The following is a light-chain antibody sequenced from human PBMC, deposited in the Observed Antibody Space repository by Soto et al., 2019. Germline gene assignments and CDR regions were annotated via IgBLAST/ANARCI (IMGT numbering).Light chain of an antibody. CDR3: LKYGSTPVT. CDR2: GAS. J-gene: IGKJ1*01. CDR1: QSIPNSY. V-gene: IGKV3-20*01. Sequence: EIVLTQSPGTLSLSPGERATLSCRASQSIPNSYLSWYQHKPGQAPRLLIHGASSRATGTPDRFSGSGSGTDFTLIIHRLEHADAELYYCLKYGSTPVTFGHGTKVDLK.